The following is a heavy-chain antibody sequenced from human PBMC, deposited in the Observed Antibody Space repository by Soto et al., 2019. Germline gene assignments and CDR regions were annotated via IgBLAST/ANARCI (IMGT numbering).Heavy chain of an antibody. V-gene: IGHV4-39*01. CDR1: GGSISSSSYY. CDR3: ARLSPYSGSYSPDY. CDR2: IYYSGST. J-gene: IGHJ4*02. D-gene: IGHD1-26*01. Sequence: QLQLQESGPGLVKPSETLSLTCTVSGGSISSSSYYWGWIRQPPGKGLEWIGSIYYSGSTYYNPSLKSRVTISVDTSKNQFSLKLSSVTAADTAVYYCARLSPYSGSYSPDYWGQGTLVTVSS.